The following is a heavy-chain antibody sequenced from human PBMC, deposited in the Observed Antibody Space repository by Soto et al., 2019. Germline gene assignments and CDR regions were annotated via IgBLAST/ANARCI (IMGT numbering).Heavy chain of an antibody. J-gene: IGHJ3*02. Sequence: QLQLQESGSGLVKPSQTLSLTCAVSGGSISSGGYSWSWIRQPPGKGLEWIGYIYHSGSTYYNPSLNSRVTRSVDRSKNQCSLKLSSVTAADTAVYYCARAHGSGWGAFDIWGQGKMVTVSS. V-gene: IGHV4-30-2*01. CDR1: GGSISSGGYS. CDR3: ARAHGSGWGAFDI. CDR2: IYHSGST. D-gene: IGHD3-10*01.